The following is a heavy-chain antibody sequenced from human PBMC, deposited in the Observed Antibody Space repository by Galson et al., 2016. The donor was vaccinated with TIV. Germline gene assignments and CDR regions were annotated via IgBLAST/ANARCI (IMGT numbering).Heavy chain of an antibody. V-gene: IGHV3-7*01. D-gene: IGHD1-14*01. CDR2: IKDDGSVN. J-gene: IGHJ4*02. CDR1: GFAFSNYW. Sequence: SLRLSCAASGFAFSNYWMSWVRQAPGKGLGWVANIKDDGSVNNYVDSVWGRFTISRDNAKNSLFLQINSLRVEDTAVYYCAREIPGGTTDLDCWGQGTLVTVSS. CDR3: AREIPGGTTDLDC.